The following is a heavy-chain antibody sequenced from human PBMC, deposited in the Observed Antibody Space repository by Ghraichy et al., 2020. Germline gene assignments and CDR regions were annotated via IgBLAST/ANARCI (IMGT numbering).Heavy chain of an antibody. V-gene: IGHV3-15*01. CDR1: GFPFANAW. D-gene: IGHD5-18*01. J-gene: IGHJ6*02. Sequence: GGSLRLSCAASGFPFANAWMSGVRQAPGKGLEWVGRIKTKNDGGTRDYAAPVKGRFTLSRGDSKNTLYLQMNSLKTEDTAVYYCTRDAGLDTNYKYGMDVWGQGTTVTVSS. CDR3: TRDAGLDTNYKYGMDV. CDR2: IKTKNDGGTR.